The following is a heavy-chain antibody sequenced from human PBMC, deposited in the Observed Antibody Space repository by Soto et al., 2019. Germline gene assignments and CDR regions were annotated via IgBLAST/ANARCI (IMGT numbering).Heavy chain of an antibody. V-gene: IGHV1-3*01. CDR1: GYTFSTYA. J-gene: IGHJ6*02. CDR3: ARGKGMEENYYYYGLDI. CDR2: INGGTGQT. D-gene: IGHD1-1*01. Sequence: ASVKVSCKASGYTFSTYAMHWVRQAPGQSLEWMGWINGGTGQTRYSQRFQDRVTITRDTPASTANMELTSLASEDTAVYYCARGKGMEENYYYYGLDIWGQGTTVTVSS.